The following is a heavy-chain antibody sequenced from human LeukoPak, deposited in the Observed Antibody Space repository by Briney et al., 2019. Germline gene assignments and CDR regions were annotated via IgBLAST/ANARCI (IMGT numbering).Heavy chain of an antibody. CDR1: GYTFTGYY. J-gene: IGHJ4*02. V-gene: IGHV1-2*04. Sequence: ASVKVSCKASGYTFTGYYMHWVRQAPGQGLEWMGWINPNSGGTNYAQKFQGWVTMTRDTSISTAYMELSRLRSDDTAVYYCARDAGSSWYGDYFDYWGQGTLVTVSS. D-gene: IGHD6-13*01. CDR3: ARDAGSSWYGDYFDY. CDR2: INPNSGGT.